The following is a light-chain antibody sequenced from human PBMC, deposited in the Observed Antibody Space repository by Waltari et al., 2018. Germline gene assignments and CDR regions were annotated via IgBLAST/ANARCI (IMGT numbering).Light chain of an antibody. CDR3: SSYTSTTTLVV. V-gene: IGLV2-14*03. CDR1: SSDIGAYDY. J-gene: IGLJ3*02. Sequence: QSALTQPASVSGSPGQSITISCTGTSSDIGAYDYVSWYQQHPGKAPQLIIYDGRDRPSGVSNRFSGSKSDNTASLTISGLQAEDEADYYCSSYTSTTTLVVFGGGTRLTVL. CDR2: DGR.